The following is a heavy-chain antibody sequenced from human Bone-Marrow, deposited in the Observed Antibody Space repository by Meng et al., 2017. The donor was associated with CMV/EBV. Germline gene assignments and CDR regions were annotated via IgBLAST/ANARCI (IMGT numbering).Heavy chain of an antibody. V-gene: IGHV4-38-2*02. D-gene: IGHD1-26*01. CDR3: ARDFRILRGQFDN. CDR2: IYHTGST. CDR1: GFSISSGYF. Sequence: GSLRLSCTVSGFSISSGYFWGWIRQPPGKGLEWIGNIYHTGSTYYNPSLKSRVTISVDTSKNQLSLRLSSVTAADTAMYYCARDFRILRGQFDNWGQGTVVTVPS. J-gene: IGHJ4*02.